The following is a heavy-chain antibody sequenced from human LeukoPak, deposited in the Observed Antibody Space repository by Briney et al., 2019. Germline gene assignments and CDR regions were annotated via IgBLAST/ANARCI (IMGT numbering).Heavy chain of an antibody. CDR2: INYSGGST. Sequence: GGSLRLSCAASGFTFSDYYMSWIRQAPGKGLEWVSAINYSGGSTYYADSVKGRFTISRDNSKNTLYLQMNSLRAEDTAVYYCAKRYSGSYRDWFDPWGQGTLVTVSS. CDR1: GFTFSDYY. D-gene: IGHD1-26*01. J-gene: IGHJ5*02. V-gene: IGHV3-23*01. CDR3: AKRYSGSYRDWFDP.